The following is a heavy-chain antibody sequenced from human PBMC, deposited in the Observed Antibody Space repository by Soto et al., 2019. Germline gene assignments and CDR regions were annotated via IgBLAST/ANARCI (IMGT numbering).Heavy chain of an antibody. Sequence: SVKVSCKASGGTFSSYAISWVRQAPGQGLEWMGGIIPIFGTANYAQKFQGRVTITADESTSTAYMELSSLRSEDTAVYYCATVGRDGYNALFDYWGQGTLVTVSS. V-gene: IGHV1-69*13. CDR3: ATVGRDGYNALFDY. D-gene: IGHD5-12*01. CDR1: GGTFSSYA. J-gene: IGHJ4*02. CDR2: IIPIFGTA.